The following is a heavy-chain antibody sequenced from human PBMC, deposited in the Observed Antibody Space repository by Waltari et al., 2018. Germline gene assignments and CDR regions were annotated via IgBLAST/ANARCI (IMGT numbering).Heavy chain of an antibody. D-gene: IGHD6-13*01. J-gene: IGHJ4*02. CDR3: ARHGYSSSWFPDY. V-gene: IGHV4-38-2*01. CDR1: GYSISRAYY. Sequence: QVQLQESGPGLVKPSETLSLTCAVSGYSISRAYYWGWIRQPPGKGLEWIGSIYHSGSTYYNPSLKSRVTMSVDTSKNQFSLRLSSVTAADTAVYYCARHGYSSSWFPDYWGQGTLVTVSS. CDR2: IYHSGST.